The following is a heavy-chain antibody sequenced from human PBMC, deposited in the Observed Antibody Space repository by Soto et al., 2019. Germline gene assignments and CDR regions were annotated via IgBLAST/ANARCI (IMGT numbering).Heavy chain of an antibody. CDR3: ARVSGSYYYGMDV. V-gene: IGHV4-4*02. D-gene: IGHD1-26*01. J-gene: IGHJ6*02. CDR1: GGSISSSNW. CDR2: IYHSGST. Sequence: QVQLQESGPGLVKPSGTLSLTCAVSGGSISSSNWWSWVRQPPGKGLEWIGEIYHSGSTNYNPSLMSRXTIXVXXPKNQFSLKLSSVTAADTAVYSCARVSGSYYYGMDVWGQGTTVTVSS.